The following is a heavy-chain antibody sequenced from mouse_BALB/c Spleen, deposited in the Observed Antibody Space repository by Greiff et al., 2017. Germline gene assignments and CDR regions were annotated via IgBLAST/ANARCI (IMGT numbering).Heavy chain of an antibody. J-gene: IGHJ3*01. Sequence: EVKVVESGGGLVKPGGSLKLSCAASGFTFSSYTMSWVRQTPEKRLEWVATISSGGGNTYYPDSVKGRFTISRDNAKNNLYLQMSSLRSEDTALYYCARYDGLRGFAYWGQGTLVTVSA. CDR1: GFTFSSYT. D-gene: IGHD1-1*01. CDR3: ARYDGLRGFAY. CDR2: ISSGGGNT. V-gene: IGHV5-9*03.